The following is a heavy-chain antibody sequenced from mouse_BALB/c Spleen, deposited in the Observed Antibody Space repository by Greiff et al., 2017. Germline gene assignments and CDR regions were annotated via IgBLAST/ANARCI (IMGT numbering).Heavy chain of an antibody. V-gene: IGHV1S81*02. Sequence: VQLVESGAELVKPGASVKLSCKASGYTFTSYYMYWVKQRPGQGLEWIGEINPSNGGTNFNEKFKSKATLTVDKSSSTAYMQLSSLTSEDSAVYYCTRSDGYYLYYFDYWGQGTTLTVSS. D-gene: IGHD2-3*01. CDR3: TRSDGYYLYYFDY. CDR2: INPSNGGT. J-gene: IGHJ2*01. CDR1: GYTFTSYY.